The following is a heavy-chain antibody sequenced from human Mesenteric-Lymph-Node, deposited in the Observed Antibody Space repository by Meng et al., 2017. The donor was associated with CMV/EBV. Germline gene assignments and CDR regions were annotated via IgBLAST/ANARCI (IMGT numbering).Heavy chain of an antibody. J-gene: IGHJ6*02. D-gene: IGHD2-2*01. CDR1: GYTFTGYY. Sequence: GESLKISCKASGYTFTGYYMHWVRQAPGQGLEWMGWINPNSGGTNYAQKFQGRVTMTRDTSISTAYMELSRLRSDDTAVYYCARGGYQLLGSYYYYGMDVWGQGTTVTVSS. V-gene: IGHV1-2*02. CDR2: INPNSGGT. CDR3: ARGGYQLLGSYYYYGMDV.